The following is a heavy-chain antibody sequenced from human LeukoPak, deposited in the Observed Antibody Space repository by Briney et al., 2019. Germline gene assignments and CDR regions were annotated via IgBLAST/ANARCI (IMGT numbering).Heavy chain of an antibody. J-gene: IGHJ6*03. Sequence: ASVKVSCKASGGTFSSYAISWVRQAPGQGLEWMGGIIPIFGTANYAQKFQGRVTITADKSTSTAYMELSSLRSEDTAVYYCARDRGNYYYYMDVWGKGTTVTVSS. D-gene: IGHD3-10*01. CDR3: ARDRGNYYYYMDV. CDR1: GGTFSSYA. CDR2: IIPIFGTA. V-gene: IGHV1-69*06.